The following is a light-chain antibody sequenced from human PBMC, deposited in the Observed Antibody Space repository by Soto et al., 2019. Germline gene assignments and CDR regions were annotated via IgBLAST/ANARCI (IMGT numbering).Light chain of an antibody. CDR1: QGIRSW. J-gene: IGKJ4*01. CDR3: QQPDTFPAT. CDR2: SAS. Sequence: DIQMTQSPSSVSASVGDRVTITCRASQGIRSWLAWYQQKPGKAPKLLISSASTLQSGVPSRFSDSGSGTDFTLTIIGLQPEDFATYYCQQPDTFPATFGGGTRVEIK. V-gene: IGKV1D-12*01.